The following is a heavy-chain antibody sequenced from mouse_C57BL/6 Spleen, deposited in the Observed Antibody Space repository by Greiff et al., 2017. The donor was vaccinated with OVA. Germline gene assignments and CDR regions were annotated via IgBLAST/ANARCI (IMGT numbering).Heavy chain of an antibody. Sequence: VKLQQPGAELVKPGASVKLSCKASGYTFTSYWMQWVKQRPGQGLEWIGEIDPSDSYTNYNQKFKGKATLTVDTSSSTAYMQLSSLTSEDSAVYYGARSGTTVPDWYFDVWGTGTTVTVSS. CDR1: GYTFTSYW. D-gene: IGHD1-1*01. J-gene: IGHJ1*03. V-gene: IGHV1-50*01. CDR2: IDPSDSYT. CDR3: ARSGTTVPDWYFDV.